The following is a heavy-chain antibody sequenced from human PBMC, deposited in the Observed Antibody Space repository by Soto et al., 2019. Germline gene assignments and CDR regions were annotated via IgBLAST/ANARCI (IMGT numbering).Heavy chain of an antibody. J-gene: IGHJ4*01. CDR1: GGSFSGYY. CDR2: INHSGST. Sequence: QVQLQQWGAGLLKPSETLSLTCAVYGGSFSGYYLSWIRQPPGKGLEWIGEINHSGSTNYNPSLQSGVTISGNTSQNQVSLKLSSASAAGTAVYDCARLAVALPMDYCGQGTLVTVSS. V-gene: IGHV4-34*01. D-gene: IGHD6-19*01. CDR3: ARLAVALPMDY.